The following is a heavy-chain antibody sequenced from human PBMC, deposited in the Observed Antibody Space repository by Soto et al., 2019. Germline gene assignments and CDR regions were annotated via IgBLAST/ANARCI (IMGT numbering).Heavy chain of an antibody. CDR1: GFTFSSYA. CDR2: ISYDGGNK. V-gene: IGHV3-30-3*01. CDR3: ARPDYGSGSYPDY. J-gene: IGHJ4*02. Sequence: QVQLVESGGGVVQPGRSLRLSCAASGFTFSSYAMHWVRQAPGKGLEWVAVISYDGGNKYYADSVKGRFTISRDNSKNTLYLQINSLRAEDTAVYYCARPDYGSGSYPDYWGQGTLVIVSS. D-gene: IGHD3-10*01.